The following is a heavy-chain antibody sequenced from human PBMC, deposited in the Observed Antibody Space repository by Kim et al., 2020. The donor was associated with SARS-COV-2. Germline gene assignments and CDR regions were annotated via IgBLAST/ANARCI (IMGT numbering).Heavy chain of an antibody. CDR3: ARVFYTYYYDSSGYYPYYFDY. Sequence: ASVKVSCKASGYTFTSYAMNWVRQAPGQGLEWMGWINTNTGNPTYAQGFTGRFVFSLDTSVSTAYLQISSLKAEDTAVYYCARVFYTYYYDSSGYYPYYFDYWGQGTLVTVSS. J-gene: IGHJ4*02. V-gene: IGHV7-4-1*02. CDR1: GYTFTSYA. D-gene: IGHD3-22*01. CDR2: INTNTGNP.